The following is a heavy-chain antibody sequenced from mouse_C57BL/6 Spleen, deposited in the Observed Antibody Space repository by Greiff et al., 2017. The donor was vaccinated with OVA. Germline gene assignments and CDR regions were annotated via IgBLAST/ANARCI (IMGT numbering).Heavy chain of an antibody. V-gene: IGHV2-3*01. J-gene: IGHJ3*01. D-gene: IGHD1-1*01. CDR3: AKPRYYGSSYWFAY. Sequence: VQLVESGPGLVAPSQRLSITCTVSGFSLTSYGVSWVRQPPGKGLEWLGVIWGDGSTNYPSALLSRLSLSKDNSKSQVFLKLNSLQNDDTATYYSAKPRYYGSSYWFAYWGQGTLVTVSA. CDR1: GFSLTSYG. CDR2: IWGDGST.